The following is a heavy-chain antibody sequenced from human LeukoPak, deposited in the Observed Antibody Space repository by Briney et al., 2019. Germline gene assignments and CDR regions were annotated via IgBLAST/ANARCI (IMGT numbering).Heavy chain of an antibody. CDR1: GYTFSSYG. Sequence: GASVKVSCKASGYTFSSYGISWVRQAPGQGLEWMGWISVYNGHTNYAQKLQGRVTMTTDTSTSTAYMELSSLRSEDTAVYYCATWVVVGGAFDIWGQGTMVTVSS. CDR3: ATWVVVGGAFDI. CDR2: ISVYNGHT. D-gene: IGHD2-15*01. V-gene: IGHV1-18*01. J-gene: IGHJ3*02.